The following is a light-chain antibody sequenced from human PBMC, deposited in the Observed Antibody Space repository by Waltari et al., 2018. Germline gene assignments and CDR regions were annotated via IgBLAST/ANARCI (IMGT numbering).Light chain of an antibody. Sequence: EIVMTQSPASLSVSPGDRVTLSCRASQSVGTSLAWYQQRPRRAPRLLVYRASTRASDIPARFSGSGSGTDFTLSISTLQSEDFAVYYCQQYDDWPRTFGQGTKVEIK. V-gene: IGKV3-15*01. CDR1: QSVGTS. CDR2: RAS. J-gene: IGKJ1*01. CDR3: QQYDDWPRT.